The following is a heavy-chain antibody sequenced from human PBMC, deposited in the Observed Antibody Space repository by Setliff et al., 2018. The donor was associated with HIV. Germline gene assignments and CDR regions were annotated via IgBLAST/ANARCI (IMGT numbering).Heavy chain of an antibody. CDR2: IIPILGIA. D-gene: IGHD4-17*01. CDR3: ARAPRDGNNYGYQPYYFDY. V-gene: IGHV1-69*10. Sequence: SVKVSCKASGGTFSSYAISWVRQAPGQGLEWMGGIIPILGIANYAQKFQGRVTITADASTSTAYMELSSLRSEDTAVYYCARAPRDGNNYGYQPYYFDYWGQGTLVTVSS. J-gene: IGHJ4*02. CDR1: GGTFSSYA.